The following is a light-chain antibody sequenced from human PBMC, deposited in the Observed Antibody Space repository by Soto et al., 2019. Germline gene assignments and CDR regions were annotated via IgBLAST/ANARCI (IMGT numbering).Light chain of an antibody. V-gene: IGKV3-20*01. CDR3: QKYGSSPSWT. CDR2: GAS. CDR1: KSVSSSY. Sequence: EIVLTQSPGTLSLSPGERGTLSGRAIKSVSSSYLAWYQQKHGQSPRLLIYGASSRATVIPERLSGSGSGTDFTLTISRXEPEDLAVYYCQKYGSSPSWTFGQGTKV. J-gene: IGKJ1*01.